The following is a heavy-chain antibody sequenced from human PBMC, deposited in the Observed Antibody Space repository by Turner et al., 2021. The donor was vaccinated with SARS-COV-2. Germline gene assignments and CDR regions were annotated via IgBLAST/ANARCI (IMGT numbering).Heavy chain of an antibody. CDR3: ARGAYASVSLNKFDA. CDR1: GDSISSYY. J-gene: IGHJ5*02. CDR2: IFYTGST. D-gene: IGHD3-16*01. Sequence: QVELQESGPELLKPSDTLSFSCSVSGDSISSYYWHWIRQPPGKGLEWIGYIFYTGSTSFNPSLNDRATMSVDTSENQFFLHLKSVTPADTTVYHCARGAYASVSLNKFDAWGQGILVSVSS. V-gene: IGHV4-59*07.